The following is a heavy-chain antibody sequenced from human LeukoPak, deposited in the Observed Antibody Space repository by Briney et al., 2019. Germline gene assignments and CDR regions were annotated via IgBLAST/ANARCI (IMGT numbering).Heavy chain of an antibody. Sequence: GGSLRLSCAASGFTFSSYSMNWVRQAPGKGLEWVSSTSSSSSDIYYADSVKGRFTISRDNAKNSLYLQMNSLRAEDTAVYYCAHQSSGWRYYFDYWGQGTLVTVSS. CDR2: TSSSSSDI. V-gene: IGHV3-21*01. CDR3: AHQSSGWRYYFDY. J-gene: IGHJ4*02. D-gene: IGHD6-19*01. CDR1: GFTFSSYS.